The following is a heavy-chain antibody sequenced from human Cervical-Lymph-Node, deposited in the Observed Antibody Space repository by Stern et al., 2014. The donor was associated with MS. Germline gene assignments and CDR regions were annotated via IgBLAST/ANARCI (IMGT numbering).Heavy chain of an antibody. CDR1: GGSISYYH. D-gene: IGHD4-17*01. CDR3: ARTVSHNWFDP. V-gene: IGHV4-59*01. CDR2: IYNSGST. J-gene: IGHJ5*02. Sequence: QLQLQESGPGLVKSSETLSLTCTVSGGSISYYHWSWLRQSPEKGLEWIGYIYNSGSTNYNPSLKSRVTISADTSQNQFSLELRSVTAADTAVYYCARTVSHNWFDPWGQGTVVIVSS.